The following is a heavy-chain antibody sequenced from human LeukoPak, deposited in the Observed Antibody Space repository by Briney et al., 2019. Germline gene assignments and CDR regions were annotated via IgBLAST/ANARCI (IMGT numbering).Heavy chain of an antibody. CDR3: ARVRIAAAGSRGNWFDP. CDR1: GYSFTSYW. Sequence: GESLKISCKGSGYSFTSYWIGWVRQMPGKGLEWMGIIYPDDSDTRYSPSFQGQVTISADKSISTAYLQWSSLKASDTAMYYCARVRIAAAGSRGNWFDPWGQGTLVTVSS. CDR2: IYPDDSDT. J-gene: IGHJ5*02. V-gene: IGHV5-51*01. D-gene: IGHD6-13*01.